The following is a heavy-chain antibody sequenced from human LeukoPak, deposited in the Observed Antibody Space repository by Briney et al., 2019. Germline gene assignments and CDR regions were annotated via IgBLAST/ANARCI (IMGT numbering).Heavy chain of an antibody. V-gene: IGHV3-48*03. D-gene: IGHD3-10*01. CDR3: ARGGSGSYYTLFDY. Sequence: PGGSLRLSCAASGFTFSSYEMNWVRQAPGKGLEWVSYISSSGSTIYYADSVKGRFTISRDNAKNSLYLQMNSLRAEDTAVYYCARGGSGSYYTLFDYWGQGTLVTVSS. CDR1: GFTFSSYE. CDR2: ISSSGSTI. J-gene: IGHJ4*02.